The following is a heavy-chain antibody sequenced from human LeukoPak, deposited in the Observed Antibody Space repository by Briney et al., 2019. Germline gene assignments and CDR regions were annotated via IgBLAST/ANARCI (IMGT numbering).Heavy chain of an antibody. D-gene: IGHD6-13*01. CDR1: GFTFSNYA. Sequence: GGSLRLSCAASGFTFSNYAMSWVRQAPGKGLEWVANIKQDGSEKYYVDSVKGRFTISRDNAKNSLYLQMNSLRAEDTAVYYCARDPIAAEYYFDYWGQGTLVTVSS. CDR2: IKQDGSEK. V-gene: IGHV3-7*01. CDR3: ARDPIAAEYYFDY. J-gene: IGHJ4*02.